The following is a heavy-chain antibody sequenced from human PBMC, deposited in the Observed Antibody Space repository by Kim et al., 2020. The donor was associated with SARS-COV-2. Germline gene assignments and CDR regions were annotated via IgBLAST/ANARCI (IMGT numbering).Heavy chain of an antibody. CDR1: GFTFSSYA. J-gene: IGHJ2*01. Sequence: GGSLRLSCAASGFTFSSYAMSWVRQAPGKGLEWVSAISGSGGSTYYADSVKGRFTISRDNSKNTLYLQMNSLRAEDTAVYYCAKDPCGGDCYFVWYFDLWGRGTLVTVSS. CDR2: ISGSGGST. V-gene: IGHV3-23*01. CDR3: AKDPCGGDCYFVWYFDL. D-gene: IGHD2-21*02.